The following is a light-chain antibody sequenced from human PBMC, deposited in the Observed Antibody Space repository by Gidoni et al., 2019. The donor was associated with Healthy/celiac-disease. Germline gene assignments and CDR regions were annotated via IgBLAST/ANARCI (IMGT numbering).Light chain of an antibody. CDR3: QQSYSTPWT. CDR2: AAS. Sequence: DIQMTQSPSSLSASVGDRVTNTCRASQSISSYLNWYQQKPGKAPKLLIYAASSLQSGVPSRFSGSGSGTDFTLNISSLQPEDFATYYCQQSYSTPWTFGQGTQVEIK. CDR1: QSISSY. V-gene: IGKV1-39*01. J-gene: IGKJ1*01.